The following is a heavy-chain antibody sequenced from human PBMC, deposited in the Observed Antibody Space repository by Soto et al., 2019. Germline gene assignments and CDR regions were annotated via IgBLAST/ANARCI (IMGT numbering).Heavy chain of an antibody. D-gene: IGHD3-10*01. CDR3: ARDTRPLYYGSGGPGYGMDV. J-gene: IGHJ6*02. CDR1: GYTFTGYY. Sequence: ASVKVSCKASGYTFTGYYMHWVRQAPGQGLEWMGWINPNSGGTNYAQKFQGRVTMTRDTSISTAYMELSRLRSDDTAVYYCARDTRPLYYGSGGPGYGMDVWGQGTTVTVSS. V-gene: IGHV1-2*02. CDR2: INPNSGGT.